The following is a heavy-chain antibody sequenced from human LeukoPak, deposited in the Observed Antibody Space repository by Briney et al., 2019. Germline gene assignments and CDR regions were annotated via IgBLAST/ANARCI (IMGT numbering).Heavy chain of an antibody. CDR2: IIPIFGTA. V-gene: IGHV1-69*13. J-gene: IGHJ6*02. CDR1: GGTFSSYA. D-gene: IGHD3-3*01. CDR3: ARVFGRITIFGVVKDYYYGMDV. Sequence: ASVKVSCKASGGTFSSYAISWVRQAPGQGLEWMGGIIPIFGTANYAQKFQGRVTITADESTSTAYMELRSLRSDDTAVYYCARVFGRITIFGVVKDYYYGMDVWGQGTTVTVSS.